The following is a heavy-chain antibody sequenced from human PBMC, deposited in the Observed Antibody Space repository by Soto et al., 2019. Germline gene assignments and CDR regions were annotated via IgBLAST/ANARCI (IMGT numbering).Heavy chain of an antibody. D-gene: IGHD2-15*01. CDR2: TSGSGGST. CDR3: ARETAWWAGAIGSYFYGMDV. J-gene: IGHJ6*02. Sequence: GGSLRLSCAASGFTFSSYAMSWVRQAPGEGLEWVSATSGSGGSTYYADSVKGRFTISRDNSKNTLYLQMNSLRAEDTAVYYCARETAWWAGAIGSYFYGMDVWGQGTTVTVSS. V-gene: IGHV3-23*01. CDR1: GFTFSSYA.